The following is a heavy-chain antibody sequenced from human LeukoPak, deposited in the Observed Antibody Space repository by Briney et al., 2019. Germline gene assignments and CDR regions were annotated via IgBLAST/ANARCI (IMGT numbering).Heavy chain of an antibody. CDR2: INPDGTTT. J-gene: IGHJ5*02. Sequence: GWSVRLSCVASGFAFSNYWMHWVRQASGKAPVWVSRINPDGTTTDSADSVKGRFTISRDNAKNMVFLQMNGLRADDTALYYCAKDLSWNTADRWGQGILVTVSS. CDR3: AKDLSWNTADR. V-gene: IGHV3-74*01. CDR1: GFAFSNYW. D-gene: IGHD1/OR15-1a*01.